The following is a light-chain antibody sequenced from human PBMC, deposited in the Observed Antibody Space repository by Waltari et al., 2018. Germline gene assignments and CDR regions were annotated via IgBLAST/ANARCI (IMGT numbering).Light chain of an antibody. CDR1: QSVSSN. CDR3: HQHNSWPPLS. Sequence: EIVMTQSPATLSVSPGERATLPCRASQSVSSNLAWYQQQPGQAPRLLIYGASTRATGVPARFSGSGSGTDFTLTISGLQSEDFAVYFCHQHNSWPPLSFGGGTKVEIK. CDR2: GAS. J-gene: IGKJ4*01. V-gene: IGKV3-15*01.